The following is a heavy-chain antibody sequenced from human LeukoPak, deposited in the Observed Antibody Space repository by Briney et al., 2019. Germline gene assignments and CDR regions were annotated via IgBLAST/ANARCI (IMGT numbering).Heavy chain of an antibody. V-gene: IGHV1-69*05. CDR1: GGTFSSYA. CDR3: VXXXXAAXGXXXDY. CDR2: IIPIFGTA. J-gene: IGHJ4*01. Sequence: SVKVSCKASGGTFSSYAISWVRQAPGQGLEWMGGIIPIFGTANYTQKFQGRVTITTDESTSTPYIELSILTSEDDAGHFCVXXXXAAXGXXXDY.